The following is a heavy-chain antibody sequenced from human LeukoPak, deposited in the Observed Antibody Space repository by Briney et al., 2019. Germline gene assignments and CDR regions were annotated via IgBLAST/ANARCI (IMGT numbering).Heavy chain of an antibody. D-gene: IGHD3-10*01. Sequence: SETLSLTCAVYGGSFSGYYWSWIRQPPGKGLEWIGEINHSGSTNYNPSLKSRVTISVDTSKNQFSLKLSSVTAADTAVYCCARGVRLFYGSYYFDYWGQGTLVTVSS. V-gene: IGHV4-34*01. CDR2: INHSGST. J-gene: IGHJ4*02. CDR3: ARGVRLFYGSYYFDY. CDR1: GGSFSGYY.